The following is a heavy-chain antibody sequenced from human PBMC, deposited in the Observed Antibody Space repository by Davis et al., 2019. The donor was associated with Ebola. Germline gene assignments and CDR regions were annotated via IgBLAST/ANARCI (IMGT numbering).Heavy chain of an antibody. Sequence: ASVKVSCKASGYTFTSYYMHWVRQAPGQGLEWMGIINPSGGSTSYAQKFQGRVTMTRDTSTSTVYMELSSLRSEDTAVYYCATPTYYDFWSGYYYYYGMDVWGQGTTVTVSS. D-gene: IGHD3-3*01. J-gene: IGHJ6*02. V-gene: IGHV1-46*01. CDR2: INPSGGST. CDR3: ATPTYYDFWSGYYYYYGMDV. CDR1: GYTFTSYY.